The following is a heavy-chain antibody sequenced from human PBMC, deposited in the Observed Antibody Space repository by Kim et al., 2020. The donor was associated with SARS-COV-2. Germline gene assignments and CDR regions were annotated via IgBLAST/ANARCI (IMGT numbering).Heavy chain of an antibody. Sequence: ASVKVSCKASGYTFTSYYMHWVRQAPGQGLEWMGIINPSGGSTSYAQKFQGRVTMTRDTSTSTVYMELSSLRSEDTAVYYCARGELWFGELPTPPFDYWGQGTLVTVSS. J-gene: IGHJ4*02. CDR2: INPSGGST. V-gene: IGHV1-46*01. CDR1: GYTFTSYY. CDR3: ARGELWFGELPTPPFDY. D-gene: IGHD3-10*01.